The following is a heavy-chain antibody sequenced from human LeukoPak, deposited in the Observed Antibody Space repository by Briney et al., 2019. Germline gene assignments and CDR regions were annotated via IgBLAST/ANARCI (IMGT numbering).Heavy chain of an antibody. CDR2: ISSTSGTI. Sequence: GGSLRLSCAASGFTFSSYSMTWVRQAPGKGLEWLSYISSTSGTIYYADSVKGRFTISRDNVKNSLFLQMNSLRDEDTAVYYCVLTFHGEGLFRKSFDYWGQGTLVTVSS. D-gene: IGHD2-8*01. CDR3: VLTFHGEGLFRKSFDY. J-gene: IGHJ4*02. V-gene: IGHV3-48*02. CDR1: GFTFSSYS.